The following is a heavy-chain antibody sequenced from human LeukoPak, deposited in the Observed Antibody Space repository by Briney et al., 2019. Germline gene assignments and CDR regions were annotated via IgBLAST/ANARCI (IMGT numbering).Heavy chain of an antibody. V-gene: IGHV1-69*13. J-gene: IGHJ4*02. CDR1: GYTFTSYG. CDR2: IIPIFGTA. CDR3: ARAGGNYYSSSWYGDFDY. D-gene: IGHD6-13*01. Sequence: SVKVSCKASGYTFTSYGISWVRQAPGQGLEWMGGIIPIFGTANYAQKFQGRVTITADESTSTAYMELSSLRSEDTAVYYCARAGGNYYSSSWYGDFDYWGQGTLVTVSS.